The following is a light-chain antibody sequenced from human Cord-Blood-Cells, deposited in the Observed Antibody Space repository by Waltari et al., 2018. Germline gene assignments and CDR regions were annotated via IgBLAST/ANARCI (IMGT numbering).Light chain of an antibody. V-gene: IGLV2-23*01. Sequence: QSALTQPAYVSGSPGQSITISCTGNSSDVGSYNLVSWYQQHPGKAHQLMIYEGSKLPSGVSNRFSGSKSGNAASLTISGLQAEYEADYYCCSYAGSSTYVVFGGGTELTVL. CDR2: EGS. CDR1: SSDVGSYNL. J-gene: IGLJ2*01. CDR3: CSYAGSSTYVV.